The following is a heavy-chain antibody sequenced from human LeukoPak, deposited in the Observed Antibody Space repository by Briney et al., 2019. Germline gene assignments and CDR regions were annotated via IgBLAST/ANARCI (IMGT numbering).Heavy chain of an antibody. CDR3: ARSTSIAVAGRAFDI. J-gene: IGHJ3*02. D-gene: IGHD6-19*01. CDR2: IKQDGSEK. V-gene: IGHV3-7*01. CDR1: GFTFSSYW. Sequence: GGSLRLSCAASGFTFSSYWMSWVRQAPGKGLEWVANIKQDGSEKYYVDSVKGRFTISRDNAKNSLYLQMNSLRAEDTAVYYCARSTSIAVAGRAFDIWGQGTTVTVSS.